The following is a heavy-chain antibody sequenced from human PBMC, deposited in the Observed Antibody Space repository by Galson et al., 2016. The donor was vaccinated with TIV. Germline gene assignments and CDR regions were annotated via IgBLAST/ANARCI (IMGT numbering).Heavy chain of an antibody. J-gene: IGHJ4*02. CDR3: AKDSTYSGGWFWFY. CDR1: GFPFSNYA. D-gene: IGHD6-19*01. V-gene: IGHV3-23*01. CDR2: ITGSGYGAYGT. Sequence: SLRLSCAASGFPFSNYAMSWVRQAPGKGLEWVATITGSGYGAYGTYYTDSVKGRFTVSRDNSKSTLFLEMNSLRAEDTAVYYCAKDSTYSGGWFWFYWGQGTLVTVSS.